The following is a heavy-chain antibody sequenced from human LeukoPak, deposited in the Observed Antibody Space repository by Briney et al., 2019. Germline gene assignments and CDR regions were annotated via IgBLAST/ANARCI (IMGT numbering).Heavy chain of an antibody. D-gene: IGHD1-26*01. CDR2: ISGSGGST. CDR3: ASTLVRATSGPDYYLDY. V-gene: IGHV3-23*01. J-gene: IGHJ4*02. Sequence: GGSLRLSCAASGFTFSSYAMTWVRQAPGKGLEWVSAISGSGGSTYYPDSVKGRFTISRDNSKNTLYLLMNSLRAEDTATYYCASTLVRATSGPDYYLDYWGRGTLVTVSS. CDR1: GFTFSSYA.